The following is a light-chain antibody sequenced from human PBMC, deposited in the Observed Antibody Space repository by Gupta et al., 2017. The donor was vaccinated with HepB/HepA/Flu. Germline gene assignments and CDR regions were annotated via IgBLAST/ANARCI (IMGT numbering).Light chain of an antibody. J-gene: IGLJ3*02. CDR1: SSNIGNNY. Sequence: QSVLTQPPSFSAAPGQNVTISCSGSSSNIGNNYVSWYQQVPGTAPKLRIYEKNKRPSVSPDGFSGSKSGTSATLSITGLQTGEEADYYCDKWDSSRSAWVFGGGTKLTVL. V-gene: IGLV1-51*01. CDR2: EKN. CDR3: DKWDSSRSAWV.